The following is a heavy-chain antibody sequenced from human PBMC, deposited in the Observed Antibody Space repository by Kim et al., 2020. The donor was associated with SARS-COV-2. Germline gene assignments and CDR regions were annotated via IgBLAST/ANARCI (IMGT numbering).Heavy chain of an antibody. D-gene: IGHD3-10*01. CDR3: VRLSYGSSRMDY. CDR1: GDSISSSSSV. J-gene: IGHJ4*02. V-gene: IGHV4-39*01. Sequence: SETLSLTCRVSGDSISSSSSVWTWIRQPPGKGIEWIGDIYYNGVAPSNPSLRSRVTISFDTSRNQFSLNLSSVTAADTAVYYCVRLSYGSSRMDYWGPGTLVTVSS. CDR2: IYYNGVA.